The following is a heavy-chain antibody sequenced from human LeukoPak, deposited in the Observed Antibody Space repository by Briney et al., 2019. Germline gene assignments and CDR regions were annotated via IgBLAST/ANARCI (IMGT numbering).Heavy chain of an antibody. CDR2: ISRKSGSI. V-gene: IGHV3-9*01. D-gene: IGHD3-3*01. CDR3: AKYWSDRSRYYYYGMDV. CDR1: GFTFDNFA. J-gene: IGHJ6*02. Sequence: GGSLRLACAASGFTFDNFAMHWVRQVPGEGLEWVSGISRKSGSIGYADTVKRQFTISRDNAKNALNLQMNSLRAEDTSVYYCAKYWSDRSRYYYYGMDVWGQGTTVTVSS.